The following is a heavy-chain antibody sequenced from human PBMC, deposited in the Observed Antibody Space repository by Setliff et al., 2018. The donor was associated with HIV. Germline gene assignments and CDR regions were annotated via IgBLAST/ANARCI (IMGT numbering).Heavy chain of an antibody. V-gene: IGHV4-4*08. CDR2: IYSSGST. J-gene: IGHJ4*02. Sequence: PSETLSLTCTVSGGSINSYYWSWIRQPPGKGLEWIGYIYSSGSTNYNPSLKSRVTISVETSKNQLSLKLSSVTAADTAVYYCARAGRGSGRYVYSFDYWGQGSLVTVSS. D-gene: IGHD1-26*01. CDR3: ARAGRGSGRYVYSFDY. CDR1: GGSINSYY.